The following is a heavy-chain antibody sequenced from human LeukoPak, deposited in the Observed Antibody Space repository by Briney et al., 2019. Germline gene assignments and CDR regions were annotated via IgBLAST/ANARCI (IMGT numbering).Heavy chain of an antibody. V-gene: IGHV4-30-2*01. Sequence: SQTLSLTCAVSGGSISSGGYSWSRIRQPPGKGLEWIGYIYHSGSTYYNPSLKSRVTISVDRSKNQFSLKLSSVTAADTAVYYCAREHYGSGSPHFDYWGQGTLVTVSS. CDR1: GGSISSGGYS. CDR2: IYHSGST. J-gene: IGHJ4*02. CDR3: AREHYGSGSPHFDY. D-gene: IGHD3-10*01.